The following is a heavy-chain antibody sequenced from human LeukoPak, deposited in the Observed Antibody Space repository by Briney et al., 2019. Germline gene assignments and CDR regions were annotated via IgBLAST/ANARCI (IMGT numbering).Heavy chain of an antibody. CDR1: GVSISSHY. V-gene: IGHV4-59*11. CDR2: IYYSGST. Sequence: SETLCLTCTVSGVSISSHYWSWIRQPPGKGLEWIGYIYYSGSTNYNPSLKSRVTISVDTSKNQFSLKLSSVTAADTAVYYCATRTTVVTWDWYFDLWGRGTLVTVSS. CDR3: ATRTTVVTWDWYFDL. D-gene: IGHD4-23*01. J-gene: IGHJ2*01.